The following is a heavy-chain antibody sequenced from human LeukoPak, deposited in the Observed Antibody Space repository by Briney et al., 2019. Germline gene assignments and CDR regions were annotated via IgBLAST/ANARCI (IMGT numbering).Heavy chain of an antibody. CDR3: AKVQFNWGPIDY. V-gene: IGHV3-23*01. D-gene: IGHD7-27*01. CDR2: IDGSCDKT. CDR1: GLTFSNFA. J-gene: IGHJ4*02. Sequence: GGSLRLSCAASGLTFSNFAIRWVRQVPGQGLERVSSIDGSCDKTHYPDSVRGRFTVSRDNSKNTLYLQMNSLRVEDTATYFCAKVQFNWGPIDYWGQGTPVIVSS.